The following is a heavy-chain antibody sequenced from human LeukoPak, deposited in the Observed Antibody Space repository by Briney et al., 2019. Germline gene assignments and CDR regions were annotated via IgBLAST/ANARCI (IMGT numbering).Heavy chain of an antibody. CDR2: ISSSSSYI. Sequence: PGGSLRLSCAASGFTFSTYSMNWVRQAPGKGLEWVSSISSSSSYIYYADSVKGRFTISRDNARNSLYLQMNSLRAEDTAVYYCAEEVYGDYALGYWGQGTLVTVSS. V-gene: IGHV3-21*01. CDR3: AEEVYGDYALGY. D-gene: IGHD4-17*01. J-gene: IGHJ4*02. CDR1: GFTFSTYS.